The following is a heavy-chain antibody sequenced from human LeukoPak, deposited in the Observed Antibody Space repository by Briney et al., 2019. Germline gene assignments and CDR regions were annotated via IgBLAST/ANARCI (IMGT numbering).Heavy chain of an antibody. Sequence: PGRSLRLSCAASGFTFSSYAMHWVRQAPGKGLEWVAVISYDGSNKCYADSVKGRFTISRDNSKNTLYLQMNSLRAEDTAVYYCAWGQLWSLGDYYMDVWGKGTTVTVSS. V-gene: IGHV3-30*04. D-gene: IGHD5-18*01. CDR3: AWGQLWSLGDYYMDV. CDR1: GFTFSSYA. J-gene: IGHJ6*03. CDR2: ISYDGSNK.